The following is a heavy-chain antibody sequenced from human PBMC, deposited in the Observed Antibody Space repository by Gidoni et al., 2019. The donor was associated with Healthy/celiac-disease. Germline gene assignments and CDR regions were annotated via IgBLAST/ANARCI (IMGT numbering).Heavy chain of an antibody. D-gene: IGHD3-22*01. V-gene: IGHV4-34*01. CDR2: INHSGST. Sequence: QVQLQQWGAGLLKPSETLSLTCAVYGGSFSGYYWSWSRQPPGKGLEWIGEINHSGSTNYNPSHKSRVTISVDTSKNQFSLKLSSVTAADTAVYYCAHTAGSSGYYLYYFDYWGQGTLVTVSS. J-gene: IGHJ4*02. CDR3: AHTAGSSGYYLYYFDY. CDR1: GGSFSGYY.